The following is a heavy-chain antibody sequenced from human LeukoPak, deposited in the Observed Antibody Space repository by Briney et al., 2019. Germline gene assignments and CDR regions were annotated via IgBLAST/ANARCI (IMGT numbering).Heavy chain of an antibody. J-gene: IGHJ5*02. CDR3: ARDIRIAAAGRVVSWFDP. V-gene: IGHV4-39*07. CDR2: IYYSGST. D-gene: IGHD6-13*01. CDR1: GGSISSSSYY. Sequence: SETLSLTCTVSGGSISSSSYYWGWIRQPPGKGLEGIGRIYYSGSTYYNPSLKSRVTISVDTSKNQFSLKLSSVTAADTAVYYCARDIRIAAAGRVVSWFDPWGQGTLVTVSS.